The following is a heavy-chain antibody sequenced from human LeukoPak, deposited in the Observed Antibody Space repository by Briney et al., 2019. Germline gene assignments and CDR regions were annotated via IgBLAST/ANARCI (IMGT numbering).Heavy chain of an antibody. Sequence: PGGSLRLSCTVSGFTVSSNSMSWVRQAPGKGLEWVSFIYSDNTHYRDSVKGRFTISRDNSKNTIYLQMNSLRVEDTALYYCAKDILGWTFDSWGPGTLVTVSP. J-gene: IGHJ4*02. CDR3: AKDILGWTFDS. V-gene: IGHV3-53*01. CDR2: IYSDNT. CDR1: GFTVSSNS. D-gene: IGHD2-15*01.